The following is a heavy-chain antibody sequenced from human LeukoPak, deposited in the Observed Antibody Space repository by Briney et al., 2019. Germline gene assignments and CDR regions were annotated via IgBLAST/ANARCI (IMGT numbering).Heavy chain of an antibody. CDR1: GYSFTSYY. CDR2: INPSGGST. CDR3: ARDIPYEVSFGGLTVMGSFVLDY. J-gene: IGHJ4*02. D-gene: IGHD3-16*02. V-gene: IGHV1-46*01. Sequence: GASVKVSCKASGYSFTSYYMHWVRQAPGQGLEWMGIINPSGGSTSFAQKFQGRVTMTRDTSTTTVYMELSGLRSEDTAVYYCARDIPYEVSFGGLTVMGSFVLDYWGQGTLVTVSP.